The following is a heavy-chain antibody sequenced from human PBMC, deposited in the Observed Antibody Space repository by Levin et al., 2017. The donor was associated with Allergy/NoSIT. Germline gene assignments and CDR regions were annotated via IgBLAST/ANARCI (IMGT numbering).Heavy chain of an antibody. D-gene: IGHD2/OR15-2a*01. CDR1: GFIFSSYD. Sequence: PGGSLRLSCAASGFIFSSYDMHWVRQAPGKGLEWVADVSYDGSNKYYADSVKGRFSISRDNSKNTQYLQMNSLRAEYTAVYYCAKRHSTGGQYFDYWGQGTLVTVSS. J-gene: IGHJ4*02. CDR3: AKRHSTGGQYFDY. CDR2: VSYDGSNK. V-gene: IGHV3-30*18.